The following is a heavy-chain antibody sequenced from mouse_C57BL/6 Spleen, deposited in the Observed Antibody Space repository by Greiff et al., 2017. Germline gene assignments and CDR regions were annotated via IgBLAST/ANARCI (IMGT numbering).Heavy chain of an antibody. J-gene: IGHJ4*01. CDR1: GYTFTSYW. D-gene: IGHD1-1*01. V-gene: IGHV1-64*01. CDR2: IHPNSGST. CDR3: ARSRGDYYGSSSEDYYAMDY. Sequence: QVQLQQPGAELVKPGASVKLSCKASGYTFTSYWMHWVKQRPGQGLEWIGMIHPNSGSTNYNEKFKSKATLTVDKSSSTAYMQLSSLTSEDSAVYYCARSRGDYYGSSSEDYYAMDYWGQGTSVTVSS.